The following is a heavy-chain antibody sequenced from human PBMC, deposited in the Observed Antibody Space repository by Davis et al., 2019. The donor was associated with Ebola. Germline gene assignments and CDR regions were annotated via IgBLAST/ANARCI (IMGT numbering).Heavy chain of an antibody. CDR3: ARHYYHCGGECHHFFDS. V-gene: IGHV3-11*01. Sequence: GESLKISCAASGFIVNDYFMSWIRQAPGKGLEWVSYISSSGTIIKYADSVKGRFTISRDNAKNSLYLQMNSLGAEDTAVYYCARHYYHCGGECHHFFDSWGQGTLVTVSS. CDR1: GFIVNDYF. J-gene: IGHJ4*02. D-gene: IGHD2-21*01. CDR2: ISSSGTII.